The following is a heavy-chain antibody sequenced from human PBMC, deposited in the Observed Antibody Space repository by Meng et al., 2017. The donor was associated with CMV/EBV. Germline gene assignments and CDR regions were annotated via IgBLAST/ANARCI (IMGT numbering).Heavy chain of an antibody. CDR2: ISSSSSYI. Sequence: GESLKISCAASGFTFSSYSMNWVRQAPGRGLEWVSSISSSSSYIYYADSVKGRFTISRDNAKNPLYLQMNSLRAEDTAVYYCARESGYCFDYWGQGTLVTVSS. CDR1: GFTFSSYS. D-gene: IGHD3-3*01. CDR3: ARESGYCFDY. V-gene: IGHV3-21*01. J-gene: IGHJ4*02.